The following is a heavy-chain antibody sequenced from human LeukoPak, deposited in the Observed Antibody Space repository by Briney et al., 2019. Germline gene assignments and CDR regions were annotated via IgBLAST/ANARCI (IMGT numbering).Heavy chain of an antibody. J-gene: IGHJ6*03. CDR3: ARGLTTVSEGYYYYYMDV. CDR2: IIPIFGTA. CDR1: GGTFSSYA. D-gene: IGHD4-11*01. V-gene: IGHV1-69*13. Sequence: ASVKVSCKASGGTFSSYAISWVRRAPGQGLEWMGGIIPIFGTANYAQKFQGRVTITADESTSTAYMELSSLRSEDTAVYYCARGLTTVSEGYYYYYMDVWGKGTTVTVSS.